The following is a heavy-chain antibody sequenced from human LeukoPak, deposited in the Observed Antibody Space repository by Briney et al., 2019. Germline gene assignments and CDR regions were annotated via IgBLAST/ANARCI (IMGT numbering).Heavy chain of an antibody. V-gene: IGHV4-30-2*01. D-gene: IGHD3-10*01. CDR2: INHSGST. J-gene: IGHJ4*02. CDR3: ARGAMVRGTLDY. CDR1: GGSISSGGYS. Sequence: SETLSLTCAVSGGSISSGGYSWSWIRQPPGKGLEWIGEINHSGSTNYNPSLKSRVTISVDTSKNQFSLKLSSVTAADTAVYYCARGAMVRGTLDYWGQGTLVTVPS.